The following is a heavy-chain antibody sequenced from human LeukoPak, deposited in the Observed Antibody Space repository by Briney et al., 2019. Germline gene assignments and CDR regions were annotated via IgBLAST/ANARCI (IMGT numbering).Heavy chain of an antibody. J-gene: IGHJ4*02. D-gene: IGHD3-22*01. V-gene: IGHV3-7*03. CDR1: GFTFSSYW. CDR3: VRAPYYSGIEHYFDH. CDR2: IKQDGSEK. Sequence: PGGSLRLSCAASGFTFSSYWMNWARQAPGKGLEWVANIKQDGSEKYLVDSVKGRFTISRDNAKGSLYLQMNSMRAEDTAVYYCVRAPYYSGIEHYFDHWGQGILVTVSS.